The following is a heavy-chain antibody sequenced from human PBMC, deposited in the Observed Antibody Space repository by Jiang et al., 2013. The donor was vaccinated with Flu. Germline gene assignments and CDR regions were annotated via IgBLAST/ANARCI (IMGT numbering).Heavy chain of an antibody. CDR2: TYYRSKWYN. J-gene: IGHJ6*02. V-gene: IGHV6-1*01. Sequence: WLGRTYYRSKWYNDYAVSVKSRITINPDTSKNQFSLQLNSVTPEDTAVYYCARGEEAAAGPVRAYYYYGMDVWGQGTTVTVSS. CDR3: ARGEEAAAGPVRAYYYYGMDV. D-gene: IGHD6-13*01.